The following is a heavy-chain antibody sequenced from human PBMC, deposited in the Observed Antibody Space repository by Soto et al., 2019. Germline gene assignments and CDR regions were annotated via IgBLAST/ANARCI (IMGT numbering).Heavy chain of an antibody. CDR2: IYYSGRT. CDR1: GGSISSSRYY. CDR3: ARRGVFYYYDYGAVDI. D-gene: IGHD3-22*01. Sequence: QLQLQESGPGLVKPSETLSLPCTVSGGSISSSRYYWGWIRQPPGKGLEWIGSIYYSGRTYYNPSLKRRVTISVDTSVNQFALSLRSVPAADTAGYFCARRGVFYYYDYGAVDIWGQGTMVTVSS. V-gene: IGHV4-39*01. J-gene: IGHJ3*02.